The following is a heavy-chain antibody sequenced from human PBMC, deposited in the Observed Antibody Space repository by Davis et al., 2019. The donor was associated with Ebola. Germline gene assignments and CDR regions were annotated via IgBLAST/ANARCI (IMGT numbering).Heavy chain of an antibody. J-gene: IGHJ4*02. D-gene: IGHD1-26*01. CDR2: ISSSSSYI. V-gene: IGHV3-21*01. CDR1: GFTFSSYS. CDR3: ARDGRLSYSGSYYVY. Sequence: GESLKISCAASGFTFSSYSMNWVRQAPGTRLYCFSSISSSSSYIYYADSVKGRFTISRENAKNSLYLQMNSLRAEDTAVYYCARDGRLSYSGSYYVYWGQGTLVTVSS.